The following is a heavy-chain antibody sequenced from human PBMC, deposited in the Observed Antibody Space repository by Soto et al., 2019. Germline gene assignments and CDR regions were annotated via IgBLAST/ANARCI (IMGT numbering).Heavy chain of an antibody. D-gene: IGHD2-15*01. CDR3: ARGRRDYIVVVVAALYYFDY. CDR1: GFTFSSYS. V-gene: IGHV3-48*01. CDR2: ISSSSSTI. J-gene: IGHJ4*02. Sequence: EVQLVESGGGLVQPGGSLRLSCAASGFTFSSYSMNWVRQAPGKGLEWVSYISSSSSTIYYADSVKGRLTISRDNAKNSLYLQMNSLRAEDTAVYYCARGRRDYIVVVVAALYYFDYWGQGTLVTVSS.